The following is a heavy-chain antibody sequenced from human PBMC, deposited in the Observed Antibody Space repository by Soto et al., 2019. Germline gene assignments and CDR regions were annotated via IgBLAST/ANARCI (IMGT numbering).Heavy chain of an antibody. D-gene: IGHD1-26*01. CDR1: GYSFTSLD. CDR3: ARGVSAGVDY. Sequence: ASVKVSCRASGYSFTSLDINWVRQTAGQGLEWMGWMQPSTGSTGYAQKFQGRVTMTRDTSINTAYMELTTLTSDDTAFYYCARGVSAGVDYWGQGTLVTVSS. V-gene: IGHV1-8*01. J-gene: IGHJ4*02. CDR2: MQPSTGST.